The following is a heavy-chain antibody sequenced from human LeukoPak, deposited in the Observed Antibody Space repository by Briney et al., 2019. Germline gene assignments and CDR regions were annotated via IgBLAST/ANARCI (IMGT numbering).Heavy chain of an antibody. J-gene: IGHJ4*02. CDR2: INPDSGGT. Sequence: ASVKVSCKASGYTFTGYYMHWVRQAPGQGLEWMGWINPDSGGTGYAQKFQGRVILTRDTSISTAYMELSSLKSDDTAVYYCASVYNSGWYFDYWGQGALVTVSS. V-gene: IGHV1-2*02. D-gene: IGHD5-12*01. CDR1: GYTFTGYY. CDR3: ASVYNSGWYFDY.